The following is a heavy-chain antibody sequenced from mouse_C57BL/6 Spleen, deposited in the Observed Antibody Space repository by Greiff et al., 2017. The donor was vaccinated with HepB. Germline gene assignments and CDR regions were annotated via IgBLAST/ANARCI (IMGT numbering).Heavy chain of an antibody. Sequence: EVKLMESGGGLVKPGGSLKLSCAASGFTFSDYGMHWVRQAPEKGLEWVAYISSGSSTIYYADTVKGRFTISRDNAKNTLFLQMTSLRSEDTAMYYCARVYYYGSSYWFAYWGQGTLVTVSA. D-gene: IGHD1-1*01. V-gene: IGHV5-17*01. CDR1: GFTFSDYG. CDR3: ARVYYYGSSYWFAY. CDR2: ISSGSSTI. J-gene: IGHJ3*01.